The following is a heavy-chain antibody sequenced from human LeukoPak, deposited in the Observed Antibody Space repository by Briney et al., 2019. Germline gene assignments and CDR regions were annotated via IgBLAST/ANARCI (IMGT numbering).Heavy chain of an antibody. CDR1: GGSISSSSYY. CDR3: ARVVVISGSYYVDY. Sequence: SETLSLTCTVSGGSISSSSYYWGWTRQPPGKSLEWFGSIYYSGSTYHNPSLKSRVTISVDTSKNQFSLRLSSVTAADTAVYYCARVVVISGSYYVDYWGQGTLVTVSS. D-gene: IGHD1-26*01. J-gene: IGHJ4*02. V-gene: IGHV4-39*07. CDR2: IYYSGST.